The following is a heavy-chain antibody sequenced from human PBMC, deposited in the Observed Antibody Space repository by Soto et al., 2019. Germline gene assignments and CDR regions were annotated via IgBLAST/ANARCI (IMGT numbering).Heavy chain of an antibody. Sequence: GGSLRLSCAASGFTFSSYAMHWVRQAPGKGHEWVVVISFDGSNKYYADSVKGRFTISRDNSKNTLYLQMNSLRAEDTAVYYCARDRIAAAGQYYYYGMDVWGQGTTVTVSS. D-gene: IGHD6-13*01. CDR3: ARDRIAAAGQYYYYGMDV. CDR2: ISFDGSNK. V-gene: IGHV3-30-3*01. J-gene: IGHJ6*02. CDR1: GFTFSSYA.